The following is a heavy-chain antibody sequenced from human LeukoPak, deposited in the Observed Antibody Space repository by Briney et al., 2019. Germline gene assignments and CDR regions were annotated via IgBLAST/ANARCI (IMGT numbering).Heavy chain of an antibody. CDR2: ISGSGGST. CDR1: GFTFSSYS. V-gene: IGHV3-23*01. D-gene: IGHD3-22*01. J-gene: IGHJ4*02. CDR3: ARHPDYYDSSGYWVY. Sequence: GGSLRLSCAASGFTFSSYSMNWVRQAPGKGLEWVSAISGSGGSTYYADSVKGRFTISRDNSKNTLYLQMNSLRAEDTAVYYCARHPDYYDSSGYWVYWGQGTLVTVSS.